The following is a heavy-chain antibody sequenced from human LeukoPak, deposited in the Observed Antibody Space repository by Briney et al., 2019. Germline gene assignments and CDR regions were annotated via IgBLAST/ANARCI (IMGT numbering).Heavy chain of an antibody. CDR1: GGSISSSSYY. Sequence: SETLSLTCTVSGGSISSSSYYWGWIRQPPGKGLEWIGSIYYSGSTYYNPSLKSRVTISVDTSKNQFSLKLSSVTAADTAVYYRARRIYSSGWYGFDYWGQGTLVTVSS. V-gene: IGHV4-39*01. J-gene: IGHJ4*02. CDR3: ARRIYSSGWYGFDY. CDR2: IYYSGST. D-gene: IGHD6-19*01.